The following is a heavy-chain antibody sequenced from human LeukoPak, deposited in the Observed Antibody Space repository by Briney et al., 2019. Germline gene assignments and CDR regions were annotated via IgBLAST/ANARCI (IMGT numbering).Heavy chain of an antibody. CDR3: ARDSGYYDFWSGYFLSATPGGGFDP. Sequence: SETLSLTCTVSGYSISSGYYWGWIRQPPGKGLEWIGSIYHSGSTYYNPSLKGRVTIPVDTSKNHFSLKLSSVTAADTAVYYCARDSGYYDFWSGYFLSATPGGGFDPWGQGTLVTVSS. J-gene: IGHJ5*02. V-gene: IGHV4-38-2*02. D-gene: IGHD3-3*01. CDR1: GYSISSGYY. CDR2: IYHSGST.